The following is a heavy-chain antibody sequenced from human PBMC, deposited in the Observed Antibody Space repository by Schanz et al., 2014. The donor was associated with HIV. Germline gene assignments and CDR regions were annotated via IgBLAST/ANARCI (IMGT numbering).Heavy chain of an antibody. CDR3: ARGWSLYGSGSYYRNYGMDA. CDR2: INPSGGST. Sequence: QVQLVQSGAEVKKPGASVKVSCKASGYTFTSYYMHWVRQAPGQGLEWMGIINPSGGSTTYAQKFQGSVTMTRDTYTRAVSMELTRLRSAATAVYYCARGWSLYGSGSYYRNYGMDAWGQGTTVTVSS. D-gene: IGHD3-10*01. V-gene: IGHV1-46*01. CDR1: GYTFTSYY. J-gene: IGHJ6*02.